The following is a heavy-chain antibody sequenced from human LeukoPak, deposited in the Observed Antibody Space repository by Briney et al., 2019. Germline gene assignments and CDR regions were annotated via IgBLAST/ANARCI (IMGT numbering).Heavy chain of an antibody. Sequence: ASVKVSCKASGGTFSSYAISWVRQVPGQGLEWMGGIIPIFGTANYAQKFQGRVTITADESTSTAYMELSSLRSEDTAVYYCARGDLAVAGTFPHDYWGRGTLVAVSS. CDR1: GGTFSSYA. J-gene: IGHJ4*02. CDR3: ARGDLAVAGTFPHDY. D-gene: IGHD6-19*01. V-gene: IGHV1-69*13. CDR2: IIPIFGTA.